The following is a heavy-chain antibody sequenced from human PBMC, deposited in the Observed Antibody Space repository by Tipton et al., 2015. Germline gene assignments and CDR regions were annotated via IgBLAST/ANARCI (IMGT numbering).Heavy chain of an antibody. CDR2: INYSDGS. J-gene: IGHJ4*01. CDR1: GGSVSSGTSYH. Sequence: TLSLTCTVSGGSVSSGTSYHWSWIRQPPGKGLEWIGNINYSDGSNYTPSLKGRVTISVDTPKNQFSLTLISATAADTALYYCARGDDSTSMATGFDYWGRGALITVSS. V-gene: IGHV4-61*01. CDR3: ARGDDSTSMATGFDY. D-gene: IGHD2/OR15-2a*01.